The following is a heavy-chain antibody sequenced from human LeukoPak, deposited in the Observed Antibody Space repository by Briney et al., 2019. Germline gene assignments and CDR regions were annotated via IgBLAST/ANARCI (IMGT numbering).Heavy chain of an antibody. CDR3: ARGADSSGYYSIFYFDY. CDR2: IYYSGST. J-gene: IGHJ4*02. D-gene: IGHD3-22*01. V-gene: IGHV4-39*07. CDR1: GGSISSSSYY. Sequence: PSETLSLTCTVSGGSISSSSYYWGWIRQPPGKGLEWIGSIYYSGSTYYNPSLKSRVTISVDTSKNQFSLKLSSVTAADTAVYYCARGADSSGYYSIFYFDYWGQGTLVTVSS.